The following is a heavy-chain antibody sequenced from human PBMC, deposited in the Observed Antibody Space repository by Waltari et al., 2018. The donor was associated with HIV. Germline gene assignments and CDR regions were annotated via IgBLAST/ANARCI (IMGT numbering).Heavy chain of an antibody. V-gene: IGHV4-38-2*01. CDR2: IYHSGNT. CDR3: ARGPGVQNTEIDY. J-gene: IGHJ4*01. Sequence: QVQLQESGPGLVKPSETLSLTCAVSGYSISSGYYWGWIRQPPGKGLEWIGSIYHSGNTYYNPSLKSRVTISVDTSKNQFSLKLSSVTAADTAVYYCARGPGVQNTEIDYWGHGTLVTVSS. D-gene: IGHD5-18*01. CDR1: GYSISSGYY.